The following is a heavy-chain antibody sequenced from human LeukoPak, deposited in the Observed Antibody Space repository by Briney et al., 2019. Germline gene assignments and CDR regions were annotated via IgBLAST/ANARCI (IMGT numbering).Heavy chain of an antibody. CDR2: IYTSGST. Sequence: SETLSLTCTVSGGSISSGSYYWSWIRQPAGKGLEWIGRIYTSGSTNYNPSLKSRVTISVDTSKNQFSLKLSSVTAADTAVYYCARDGPFVVPAVSWGQGTLVTVSS. CDR1: GGSISSGSYY. D-gene: IGHD2-2*01. CDR3: ARDGPFVVPAVS. V-gene: IGHV4-61*02. J-gene: IGHJ5*02.